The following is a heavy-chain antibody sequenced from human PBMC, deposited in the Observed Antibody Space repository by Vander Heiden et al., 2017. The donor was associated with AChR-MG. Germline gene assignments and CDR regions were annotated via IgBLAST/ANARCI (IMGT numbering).Heavy chain of an antibody. D-gene: IGHD3-10*01. V-gene: IGHV4-4*07. CDR2: IYTSGST. CDR3: AREGALLWFGESLYYFDY. Sequence: QVQLQESGPGLVKPSETLSLTCTVSGGSISSYYWSWIRQPAGKGLEWIGRIYTSGSTNYNPSLKSRVTMSVDTSKNQFSLKLSSVTAADTAVYYCAREGALLWFGESLYYFDYWGQGTLVTVSS. J-gene: IGHJ4*02. CDR1: GGSISSYY.